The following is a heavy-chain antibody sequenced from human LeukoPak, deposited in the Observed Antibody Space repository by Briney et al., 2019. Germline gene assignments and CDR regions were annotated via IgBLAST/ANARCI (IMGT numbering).Heavy chain of an antibody. D-gene: IGHD3-22*01. J-gene: IGHJ4*02. CDR1: EFTVSDNY. CDR2: IYSGGST. Sequence: PGGSLRLSCAASEFTVSDNYMSWVRQAPGKGLEWVSLIYSGGSTYYADSVKGRFTISRDNSKNTLYLQMNSLRAEDTAVYYCARDYPYYYDGGTHYSFDFWGQGTLVTVSS. V-gene: IGHV3-66*01. CDR3: ARDYPYYYDGGTHYSFDF.